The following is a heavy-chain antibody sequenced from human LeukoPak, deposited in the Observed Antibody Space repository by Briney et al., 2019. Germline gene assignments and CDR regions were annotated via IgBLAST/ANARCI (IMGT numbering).Heavy chain of an antibody. V-gene: IGHV4-34*01. CDR1: GGSFSGYY. J-gene: IGHJ5*02. Sequence: SETLSLTCAVYGGSFSGYYWSWIRQPPGKGLEWIGEINHSGSANYNPSLKSRVTISVDTSKNQFSLKLSSVTAADTAVYYCARVGYCSSTSCSSPWGQGTLVTVSS. CDR2: INHSGSA. D-gene: IGHD2-2*01. CDR3: ARVGYCSSTSCSSP.